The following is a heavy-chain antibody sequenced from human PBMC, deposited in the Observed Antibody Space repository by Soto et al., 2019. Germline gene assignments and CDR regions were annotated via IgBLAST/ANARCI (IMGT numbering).Heavy chain of an antibody. Sequence: ASVKVSCKASGYTFTSYGISWVRQAPGQGLEWMGWISAYNGNTNYAQKLQGRVTMTTDTSTGTAYMELRSLRSDDTAVYYCARVGDFWSGYYWFDPWGQGTLVTVSS. D-gene: IGHD3-3*01. CDR1: GYTFTSYG. CDR3: ARVGDFWSGYYWFDP. CDR2: ISAYNGNT. V-gene: IGHV1-18*01. J-gene: IGHJ5*02.